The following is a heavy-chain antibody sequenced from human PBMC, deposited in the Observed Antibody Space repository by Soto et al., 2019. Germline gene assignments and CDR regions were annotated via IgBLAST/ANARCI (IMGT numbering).Heavy chain of an antibody. Sequence: PGGSLRLSCAASGFTFSLYGMHWVRQAPGKGLEWVAVIWNDGSEKNYADSVKGRFTLSGDSSKNTLYLEMNSLRVEDTAVYYCARNGLPVSGSYYFDYWGQGTLVTVSS. J-gene: IGHJ4*02. CDR3: ARNGLPVSGSYYFDY. D-gene: IGHD1-26*01. CDR2: IWNDGSEK. V-gene: IGHV3-33*01. CDR1: GFTFSLYG.